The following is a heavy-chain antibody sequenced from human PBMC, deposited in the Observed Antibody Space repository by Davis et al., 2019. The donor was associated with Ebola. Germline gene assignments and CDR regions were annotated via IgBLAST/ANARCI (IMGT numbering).Heavy chain of an antibody. D-gene: IGHD3-22*01. J-gene: IGHJ4*02. CDR3: AKVPVRLLLDY. V-gene: IGHV3-23*01. CDR1: GFTFSSYA. Sequence: GESLKISCAASGFTFSSYAMSWVRQAPGKGLEWVSAISGSGGSTYYADSVKGRFTISRDNSKNTLYLQMNSLRAEDTAVYYCAKVPVRLLLDYWGQGTLVTVSS. CDR2: ISGSGGST.